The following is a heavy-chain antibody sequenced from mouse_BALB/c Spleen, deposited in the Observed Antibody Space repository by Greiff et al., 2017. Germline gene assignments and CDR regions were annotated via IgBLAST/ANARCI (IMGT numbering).Heavy chain of an antibody. V-gene: IGHV7-3*02. D-gene: IGHD2-4*01. CDR3: AREDYYYAMDY. J-gene: IGHJ4*01. CDR1: GFTFTDYY. CDR2: IRNKANGYTT. Sequence: EVKLMESGGGLVQPGGSLRLSCATSGFTFTDYYMSWVRQPPGKALEWLGFIRNKANGYTTEYSASVKGRFTISRDNSQSILYLQMNTLRAEDSATYYCAREDYYYAMDYWGQGTSVTVSS.